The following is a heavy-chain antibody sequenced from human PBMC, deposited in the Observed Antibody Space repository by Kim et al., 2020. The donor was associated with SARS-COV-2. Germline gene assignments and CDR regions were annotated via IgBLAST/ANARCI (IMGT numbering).Heavy chain of an antibody. Sequence: GGSLRLSCAASGFTFSSYSMNWVRQAPGKGLEWVSSISSSSSYIYYADSVKGRFTISRDNAKNSLYLQMNSLRAEDTAVYYCARDRGGDYNYYYYGMDVWGQGTTVTVSS. D-gene: IGHD4-17*01. CDR1: GFTFSSYS. V-gene: IGHV3-21*04. CDR3: ARDRGGDYNYYYYGMDV. CDR2: ISSSSSYI. J-gene: IGHJ6*02.